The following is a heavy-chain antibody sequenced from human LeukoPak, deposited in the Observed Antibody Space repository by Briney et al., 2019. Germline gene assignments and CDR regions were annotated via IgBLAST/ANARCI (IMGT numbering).Heavy chain of an antibody. CDR1: GGSFRGYV. V-gene: IGHV4-34*01. D-gene: IGHD1-7*01. J-gene: IGHJ2*01. Sequence: SVALSLTCAVSGGSFRGYVWSWIRQSPQKGLEWLGDINHVGNIKYNPSLLGRIRLSGDSSSDRFSLRLNSATATDTAVYYCARGYNWNYGFRGTHYFYFDLWGPGTLVTVSS. CDR2: INHVGNI. CDR3: ARGYNWNYGFRGTHYFYFDL.